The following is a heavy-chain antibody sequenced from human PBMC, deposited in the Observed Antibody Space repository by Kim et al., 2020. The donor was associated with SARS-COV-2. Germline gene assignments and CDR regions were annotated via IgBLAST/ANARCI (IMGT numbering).Heavy chain of an antibody. CDR3: ARPGLRYFDWLLDY. J-gene: IGHJ4*02. Sequence: SVKVSCKASGGTFSSYAISWVRQAPGQGLEWMGGIIPIFGTANYAQKFQGRVTITADESTSTAYMELSSLRSEDTAVYYCARPGLRYFDWLLDYWGQGTLVTVSS. CDR2: IIPIFGTA. D-gene: IGHD3-9*01. V-gene: IGHV1-69*13. CDR1: GGTFSSYA.